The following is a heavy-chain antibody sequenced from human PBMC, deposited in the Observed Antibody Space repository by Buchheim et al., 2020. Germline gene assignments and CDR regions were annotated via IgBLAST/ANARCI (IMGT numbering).Heavy chain of an antibody. CDR3: AMRLYYYDSSGYFSDAFDI. D-gene: IGHD3-22*01. V-gene: IGHV3-23*01. CDR2: ISGSGGST. CDR1: GFTFSSYA. J-gene: IGHJ3*02. Sequence: EVQLLESGGGLVQPGGSLRLSCAASGFTFSSYAMSWVRQAPGKGLEWVSAISGSGGSTYYADSVKGRFTISRDNSKNTLYLQMNSLRAEDTAVYYCAMRLYYYDSSGYFSDAFDIWGQGT.